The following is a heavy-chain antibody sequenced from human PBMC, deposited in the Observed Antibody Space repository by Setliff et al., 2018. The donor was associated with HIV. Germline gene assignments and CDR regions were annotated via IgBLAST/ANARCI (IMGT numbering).Heavy chain of an antibody. CDR1: GGSITGYY. D-gene: IGHD3-22*01. CDR3: ARQIWNESPGYGFDP. V-gene: IGHV4-59*08. CDR2: IYYNGGT. Sequence: PSETLSLTCTVSGGSITGYYWSWIRQPPGKGMEWIGYIYYNGGTNYNPSLKSRVTVSKDTTKNQLSLRLSSVTAADTAVYYCARQIWNESPGYGFDPWGQGTLVTVSS. J-gene: IGHJ5*02.